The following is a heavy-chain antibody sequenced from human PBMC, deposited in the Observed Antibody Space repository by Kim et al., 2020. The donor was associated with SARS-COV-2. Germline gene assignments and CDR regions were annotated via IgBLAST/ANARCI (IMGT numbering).Heavy chain of an antibody. CDR3: ARAGFGADIDY. CDR2: INHSGST. Sequence: SETLSLTCAVYGGSFSGYYWSWIRQPPGKGLEWIGEINHSGSTNYNPSLKSRVTISVDTSKNQFSLKLSSVTAADTAVYYCARAGFGADIDYWGQGTLVT. CDR1: GGSFSGYY. D-gene: IGHD3-10*01. V-gene: IGHV4-34*01. J-gene: IGHJ4*02.